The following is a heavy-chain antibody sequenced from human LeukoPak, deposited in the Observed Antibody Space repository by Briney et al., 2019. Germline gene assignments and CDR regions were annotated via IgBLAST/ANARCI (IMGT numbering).Heavy chain of an antibody. CDR1: GGSISSYY. CDR2: IYYSGST. J-gene: IGHJ4*02. D-gene: IGHD3-10*01. CDR3: ASNYYGSGSLDY. V-gene: IGHV4-59*08. Sequence: SETLSLTCTVSGGSISSYYWSWIRQPPGKGLEWIGYIYYSGSTNYNPSLKSRVTISVDTSKNQFSLKLSSVTAADTAVFYCASNYYGSGSLDYWGQGNLVTVSS.